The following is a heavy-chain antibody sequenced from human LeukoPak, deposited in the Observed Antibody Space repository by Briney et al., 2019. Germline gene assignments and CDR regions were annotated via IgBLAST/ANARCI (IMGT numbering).Heavy chain of an antibody. V-gene: IGHV3-30-3*01. CDR2: ISYDGSNK. Sequence: GGSLRLSCAASGLTFSSYAMHWVRQAPGKALEWVAVISYDGSNKYYADSVKGRFTISRDNSKNTLFLQMNSLRAEDTAVYYCAREWERHFDYWGRGTLVTVSS. J-gene: IGHJ4*02. D-gene: IGHD1-26*01. CDR1: GLTFSSYA. CDR3: AREWERHFDY.